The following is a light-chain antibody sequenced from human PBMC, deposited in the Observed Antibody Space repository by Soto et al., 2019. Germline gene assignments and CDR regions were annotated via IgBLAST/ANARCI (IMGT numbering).Light chain of an antibody. Sequence: QSVLTQPASVSGSPGQSITVSCTGTSSDVGSYNLVSWYQQHPGEAPKLMIYGGTKRPSGVSNRFSGSKSGNTASLTISGLQAEDDADYYCSSFTRSSTPYVFATGTKVTVL. CDR3: SSFTRSSTPYV. CDR1: SSDVGSYNL. J-gene: IGLJ1*01. CDR2: GGT. V-gene: IGLV2-14*02.